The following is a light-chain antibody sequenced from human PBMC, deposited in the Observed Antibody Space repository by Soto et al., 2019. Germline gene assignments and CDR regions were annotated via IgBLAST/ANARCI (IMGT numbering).Light chain of an antibody. CDR3: QQSYSSPPT. V-gene: IGKV3-20*01. CDR1: QSVSSSY. CDR2: GAS. J-gene: IGKJ1*01. Sequence: EIVLTQSPGTLSLSPGERATLSCRASQSVSSSYLAWYQQKPGQAPRLLIYGASSRATGIPDRFSGSGSGTDFTLTINRLEPEDFATYYCQQSYSSPPTFGQGTKVEIK.